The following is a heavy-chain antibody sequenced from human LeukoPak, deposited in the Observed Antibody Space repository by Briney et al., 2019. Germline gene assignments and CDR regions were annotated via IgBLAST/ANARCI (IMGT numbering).Heavy chain of an antibody. V-gene: IGHV3-74*01. CDR3: AGFHKISTGYID. D-gene: IGHD3-9*01. CDR1: GFTFSSYW. J-gene: IGHJ4*02. CDR2: INSDGSST. Sequence: PGGSLRLSCAASGFTFSSYWMHWVRQAPGKGLVWVSRINSDGSSTSYADSVKGRFTISRDNAKNTLYLQMNSLRAEDTAVYYCAGFHKISTGYIDWGQGTLVTVSS.